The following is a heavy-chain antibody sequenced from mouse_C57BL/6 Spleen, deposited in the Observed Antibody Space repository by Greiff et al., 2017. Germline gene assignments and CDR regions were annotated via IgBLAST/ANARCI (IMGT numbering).Heavy chain of an antibody. V-gene: IGHV5-17*01. CDR3: ARDYSNSAWFAY. CDR2: ISTGSSTI. CDR1: GFTFSDYG. J-gene: IGHJ3*01. D-gene: IGHD2-5*01. Sequence: EVQLVESGAGLVKPGGSLKLSCAASGFTFSDYGMHWVRQAPEKGLEWVAYISTGSSTIYYADTVKGRFTFSRDNATNTAFLQLTSLRSEDTAVDYCARDYSNSAWFAYWGQGTLVTVSA.